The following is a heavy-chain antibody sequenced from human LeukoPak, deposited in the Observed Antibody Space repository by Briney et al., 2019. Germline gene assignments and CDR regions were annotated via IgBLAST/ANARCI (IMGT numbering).Heavy chain of an antibody. D-gene: IGHD2-2*01. CDR3: ARALRLCSSTSCYAYRTFDY. J-gene: IGHJ4*02. V-gene: IGHV3-7*01. CDR2: IKQDGSEK. CDR1: GFTFRTYS. Sequence: GGSLRLSCAASGFTFRTYSMNWVRQAPGKGLEWVANIKQDGSEKYYVDSVKGRFTISRDNAKNSLYLQMNSLRAEDTAVYYCARALRLCSSTSCYAYRTFDYWGQGTLVTVSS.